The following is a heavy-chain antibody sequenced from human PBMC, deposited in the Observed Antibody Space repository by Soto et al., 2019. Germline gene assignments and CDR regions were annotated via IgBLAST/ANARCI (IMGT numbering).Heavy chain of an antibody. J-gene: IGHJ4*02. Sequence: SETLSLTCTVSGGSISSSSYYWGWIRQPPGKGLEWIGSIYYSGSTYYNPSLKSRVTIPVDTSKNQFSLKLSSVTAADTAVYYCARIFPIVVVTAIPYYFDYWGQGTLVTVSS. D-gene: IGHD2-21*02. V-gene: IGHV4-39*01. CDR2: IYYSGST. CDR1: GGSISSSSYY. CDR3: ARIFPIVVVTAIPYYFDY.